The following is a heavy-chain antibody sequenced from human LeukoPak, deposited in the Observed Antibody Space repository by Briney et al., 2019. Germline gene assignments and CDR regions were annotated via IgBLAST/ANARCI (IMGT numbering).Heavy chain of an antibody. V-gene: IGHV1-46*01. CDR2: INPSGYT. J-gene: IGHJ3*02. D-gene: IGHD5-12*01. CDR1: AYTFTNYY. Sequence: VSVKVSCKASAYTFTNYYMHWVRQAPGQGLEWMGIINPSGYTTYLQKFQGRVTLTRDTSTSTVYMEMSSLRSEDTAVYYCARGVATHLVEPFDIWGQGTMLTVSS. CDR3: ARGVATHLVEPFDI.